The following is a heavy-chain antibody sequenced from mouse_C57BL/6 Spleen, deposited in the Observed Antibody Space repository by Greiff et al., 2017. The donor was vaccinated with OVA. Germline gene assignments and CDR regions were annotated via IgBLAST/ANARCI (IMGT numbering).Heavy chain of an antibody. J-gene: IGHJ4*01. CDR1: GFTFSDYG. CDR3: ARGVPLGRDAMDY. CDR2: ISSGSSTI. D-gene: IGHD4-1*01. Sequence: EVMLVESGGGLVKPGGSLKLSCAASGFTFSDYGMHWVRQAPEKGLEWVAYISSGSSTIYYADTVKGRFTISRDNAKNTLFLQMTSLRSEDTAMYYCARGVPLGRDAMDYWGQGTSVTVSS. V-gene: IGHV5-17*01.